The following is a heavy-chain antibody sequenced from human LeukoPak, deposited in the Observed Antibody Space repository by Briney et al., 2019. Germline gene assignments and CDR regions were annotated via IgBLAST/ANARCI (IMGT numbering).Heavy chain of an antibody. CDR3: ARGADGVSSNSRGWFDP. D-gene: IGHD2-15*01. CDR1: GFTFSSYE. CDR2: ISSSGSTI. Sequence: GGTLRLSCAASGFTFSSYEMNWVRQAPGKGLEWVSYISSSGSTIYYADSVKGRFTISRDNAKNSLYLQMNSLRAEDTAVYSCARGADGVSSNSRGWFDPWGQGTLVTVSS. V-gene: IGHV3-48*03. J-gene: IGHJ5*02.